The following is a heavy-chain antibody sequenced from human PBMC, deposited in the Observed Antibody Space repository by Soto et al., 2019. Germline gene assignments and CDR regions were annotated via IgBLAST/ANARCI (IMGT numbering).Heavy chain of an antibody. CDR2: ISSSINYI. V-gene: IGHV3-21*01. J-gene: IGHJ4*02. D-gene: IGHD4-4*01. CDR1: EFTLSNYS. Sequence: GGSLRLSCVASEFTLSNYSMNWVRQAPGKGLEWVSLISSSINYIYYADSVKGRFTISRDNAKNSLYLQMNSLRAEDTAVYYCARAYSNYVLPDYWGQGTLVTVSS. CDR3: ARAYSNYVLPDY.